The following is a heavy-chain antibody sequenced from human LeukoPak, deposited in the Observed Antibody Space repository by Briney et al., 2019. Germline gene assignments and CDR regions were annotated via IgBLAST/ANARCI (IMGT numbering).Heavy chain of an antibody. Sequence: SPSETLSLTCTVSGGSISSYYWSWIRQPAGKGLEWIGRIYTSGSTYYNPSLKSRVTMSVDTSKNQFSLRLSSVTAADTAVYYCASWYYDSSGYRFDYWGQGTLVTVSS. J-gene: IGHJ4*02. V-gene: IGHV4-4*07. CDR2: IYTSGST. CDR1: GGSISSYY. CDR3: ASWYYDSSGYRFDY. D-gene: IGHD3-22*01.